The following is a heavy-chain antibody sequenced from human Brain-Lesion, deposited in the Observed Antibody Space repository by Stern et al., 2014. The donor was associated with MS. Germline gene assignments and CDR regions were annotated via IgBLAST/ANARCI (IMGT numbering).Heavy chain of an antibody. CDR3: ARGERWFDS. D-gene: IGHD3-10*01. CDR1: GFTFSNYW. J-gene: IGHJ5*01. V-gene: IGHV3-74*02. Sequence: EVQLVESGGGFVQPGGSLRLSCAASGFTFSNYWMHWVRQAPGKGLVWVSRVNNDGRRTSYADSVMGRFTMSRDNAKNTLYLQMNSLRVEDTAIYYCARGERWFDSWGQGTLVTVSS. CDR2: VNNDGRRT.